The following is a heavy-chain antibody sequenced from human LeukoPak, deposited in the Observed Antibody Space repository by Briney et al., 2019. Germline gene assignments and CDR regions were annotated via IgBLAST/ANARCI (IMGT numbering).Heavy chain of an antibody. V-gene: IGHV4-31*03. CDR3: ARDRGYSYGCDAFDI. J-gene: IGHJ3*02. CDR2: IYYSGSI. Sequence: SQTLSLTCTVSGGSISRGGYYWSWIRQHPGKGLEYIGYIYYSGSIYYNPPLKSRVTISLDPSKNQFSLKLSSVTAADTAVYYCARDRGYSYGCDAFDIWGRGTTVTVSS. D-gene: IGHD5-18*01. CDR1: GGSISRGGYY.